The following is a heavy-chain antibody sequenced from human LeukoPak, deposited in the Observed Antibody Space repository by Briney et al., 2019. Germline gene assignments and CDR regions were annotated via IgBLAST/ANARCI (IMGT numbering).Heavy chain of an antibody. CDR1: GDSISSNTYC. Sequence: PSETLSLTCTVSGDSISSNTYCWVWMRPPPGKGLEWIVSMSWTSSPSYSPSLESPTTISIYTYKNSFSLKLSSVTAADTAVYYCARPGSDGNYYYWGQGTLVTVSS. J-gene: IGHJ4*02. V-gene: IGHV4-39*02. D-gene: IGHD1-26*01. CDR2: MSWTSSP. CDR3: ARPGSDGNYYY.